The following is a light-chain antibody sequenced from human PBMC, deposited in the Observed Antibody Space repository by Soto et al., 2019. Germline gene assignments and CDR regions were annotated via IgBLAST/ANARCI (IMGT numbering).Light chain of an antibody. V-gene: IGKV3-11*01. CDR1: RSISSY. Sequence: EIVLTQSPATLSLSPGERATLSCRGSRSISSYLAWYQQKPGQAPRLLIYDASNRATGIPARFSGSGSGTDFTLSISSLEPEDFAVYYCQQRELTFGGGTKVEIK. CDR3: QQRELT. CDR2: DAS. J-gene: IGKJ4*01.